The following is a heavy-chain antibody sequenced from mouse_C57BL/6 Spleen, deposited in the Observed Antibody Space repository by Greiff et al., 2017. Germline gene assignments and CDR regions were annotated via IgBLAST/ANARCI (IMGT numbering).Heavy chain of an antibody. CDR2: IYPGDGDT. CDR1: GYAFSSSW. J-gene: IGHJ3*01. CDR3: AAAQAPGFAY. V-gene: IGHV1-82*01. D-gene: IGHD3-2*02. Sequence: QVHVKQSGPELVKPGASVKISCKASGYAFSSSWMNWVKQRPGKGLEWIGRIYPGDGDTNYNGKFKGKATLTADKSSSTAYMQLSSLTSEDSAVYFCAAAQAPGFAYWGQGTLVTVSA.